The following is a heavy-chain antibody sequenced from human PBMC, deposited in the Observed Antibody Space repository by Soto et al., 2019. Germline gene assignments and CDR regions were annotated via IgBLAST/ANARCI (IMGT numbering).Heavy chain of an antibody. V-gene: IGHV1-69*06. D-gene: IGHD6-19*01. CDR1: GGTFSSYA. CDR3: ARDDIPGRAVAIYGMDV. CDR2: IIPIFGTA. J-gene: IGHJ6*02. Sequence: ASVKVSCKASGGTFSSYAISWVRQAPGQGLEWMGGIIPIFGTANYAQKFQGRVTITADKSTSTAYMELNSLRAEDTAVYYCARDDIPGRAVAIYGMDVWGQGTTVTVSS.